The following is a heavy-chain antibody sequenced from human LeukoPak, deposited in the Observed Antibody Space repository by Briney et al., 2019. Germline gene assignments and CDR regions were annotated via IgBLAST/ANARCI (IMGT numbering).Heavy chain of an antibody. D-gene: IGHD4-11*01. CDR3: ARKVPRLHYDY. Sequence: GGSLRLSCAASGFTFSSYAMHWVRQAPGKGLEWVAVISYDGSNKYYADSVKGRFTISRDNSKNTLYLQMNSLRAEDTAVYYCARKVPRLHYDYWGQGTLVTVSS. CDR2: ISYDGSNK. J-gene: IGHJ4*02. V-gene: IGHV3-30*04. CDR1: GFTFSSYA.